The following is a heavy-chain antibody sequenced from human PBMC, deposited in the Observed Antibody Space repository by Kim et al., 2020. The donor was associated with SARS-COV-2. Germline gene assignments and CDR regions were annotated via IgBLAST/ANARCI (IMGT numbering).Heavy chain of an antibody. CDR3: ARERTGDYIQH. D-gene: IGHD3-9*01. CDR1: GFTFSNYA. J-gene: IGHJ1*01. V-gene: IGHV3-30*04. Sequence: GGSLRLSCAASGFTFSNYAMHWVRQAPGKGLVWVALITNDGTAEYYADSVKGRLTISRDSSKKTLYLQMDSLRAEDTAVYYCARERTGDYIQHWGQGTLVTVSS. CDR2: ITNDGTAE.